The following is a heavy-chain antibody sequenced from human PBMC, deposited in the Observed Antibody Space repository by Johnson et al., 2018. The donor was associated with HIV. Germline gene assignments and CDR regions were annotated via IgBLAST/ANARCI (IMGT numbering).Heavy chain of an antibody. Sequence: QVQLVESGGGLVQPGGSLRLSCAASGFTFSSYWLSWVRQAPGKGLEWVAVISYHGTNKYYADSVKGRFTISREKSKNTLYLQMNSLRAEDTAVYYCARATGWSGYADAFDIWGQGTMVTVSS. D-gene: IGHD3-3*01. CDR1: GFTFSSYW. CDR3: ARATGWSGYADAFDI. V-gene: IGHV3-30-3*01. J-gene: IGHJ3*02. CDR2: ISYHGTNK.